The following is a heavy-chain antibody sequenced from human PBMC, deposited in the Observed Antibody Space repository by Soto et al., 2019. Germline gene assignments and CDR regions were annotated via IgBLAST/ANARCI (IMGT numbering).Heavy chain of an antibody. J-gene: IGHJ4*02. CDR2: VDWNDDK. CDR1: GFSLTTSGVG. CDR3: AHRGISPFGLGMYYFDS. D-gene: IGHD3-9*01. Sequence: QITLKESGLTLVRPTQTLTLTCTFSGFSLTTSGVGVAWIRQLPGKAPEWLGLVDWNDDKRYSPSLNSRLTITKDTTKNQVVPTMTNMDPSDTGTSYCAHRGISPFGLGMYYFDSWGQGTLVTVSA. V-gene: IGHV2-5*01.